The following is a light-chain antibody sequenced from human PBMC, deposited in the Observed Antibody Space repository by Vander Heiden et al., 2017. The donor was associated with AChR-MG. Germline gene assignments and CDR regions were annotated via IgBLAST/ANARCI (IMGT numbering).Light chain of an antibody. CDR1: SSDVVGTNF. V-gene: IGLV2-23*02. Sequence: QSALTPPASVSGSPGQSITISCAGGSSDVVGTNFVSWYQQHPAKAPQLIIYRVSRRHAGVSNRFAGSKSGNTATLTISGLQAEDEADYYCCSYADRPSFLVFGGGTKLTVL. CDR3: CSYADRPSFLV. J-gene: IGLJ2*01. CDR2: RVS.